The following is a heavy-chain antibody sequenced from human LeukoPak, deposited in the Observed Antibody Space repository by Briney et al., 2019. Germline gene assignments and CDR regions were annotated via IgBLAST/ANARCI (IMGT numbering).Heavy chain of an antibody. CDR1: GFTFTSSA. Sequence: ASVKVSCKASGFTFTSSAVQWVRQARGQRLEWIGWIVVGSGNTNYAQKFQERVTITRDMSTSTAYMELSSLRSEDTAVYYCAADRPGYCSSTSCYPIHYYYGMDVWGQGTTATVSS. CDR3: AADRPGYCSSTSCYPIHYYYGMDV. CDR2: IVVGSGNT. J-gene: IGHJ6*02. D-gene: IGHD2-2*01. V-gene: IGHV1-58*01.